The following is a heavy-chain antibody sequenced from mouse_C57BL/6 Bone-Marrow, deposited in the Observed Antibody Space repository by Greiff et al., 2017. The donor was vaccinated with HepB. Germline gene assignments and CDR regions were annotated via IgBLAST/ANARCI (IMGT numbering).Heavy chain of an antibody. CDR1: GFSLTSYA. V-gene: IGHV2-9-1*01. CDR2: IWTGGGT. Sequence: VQLVEAGKGLVAPEQSLSSTGTVSGFSLTSYAISWVRQPPGKGLEWLGVIWTGGGTNYNSALKSRLSISKDNSKSQVFLKMNSLQTDDTARYYCASLTTVVAHYAMDYWGQGTSVTVSS. CDR3: ASLTTVVAHYAMDY. D-gene: IGHD1-1*01. J-gene: IGHJ4*01.